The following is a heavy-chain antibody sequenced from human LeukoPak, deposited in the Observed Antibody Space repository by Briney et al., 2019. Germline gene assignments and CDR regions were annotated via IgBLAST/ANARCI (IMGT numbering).Heavy chain of an antibody. CDR3: ARGRSGNPGTWNLMN. V-gene: IGHV3-33*01. Sequence: PGRSLRLSCAASGFTFSSYGMHWVRQAPGKGLEWVAVIWYDGSNKYYADSVKGRFTISRDNSKNTLYLQMNSLRAEDTAVYYCARGRSGNPGTWNLMNWGQGTLVTVSS. J-gene: IGHJ4*02. D-gene: IGHD1-1*01. CDR2: IWYDGSNK. CDR1: GFTFSSYG.